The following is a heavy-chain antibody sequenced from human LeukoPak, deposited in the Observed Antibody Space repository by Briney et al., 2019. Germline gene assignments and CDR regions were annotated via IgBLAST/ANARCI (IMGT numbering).Heavy chain of an antibody. CDR3: ARSKPAAMPNYYYYYMDV. V-gene: IGHV4-39*01. D-gene: IGHD2-2*01. CDR2: IYYSGST. CDR1: GGSISSSSYY. J-gene: IGHJ6*03. Sequence: PSETLSLTCTVSGGSISSSSYYWGWIRQPPGKGLEWIGSIYYSGSTYYNPSLKSRVTISVDTSKNQFSLKLSSVTAADTAVYYCARSKPAAMPNYYYYYMDVWGKGTTVTISS.